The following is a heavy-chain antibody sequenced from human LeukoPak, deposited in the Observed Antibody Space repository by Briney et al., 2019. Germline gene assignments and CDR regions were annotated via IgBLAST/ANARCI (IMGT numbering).Heavy chain of an antibody. J-gene: IGHJ5*02. CDR1: GGSISSGGYY. CDR2: IYYSGST. CDR3: ARGGITIRGMYNWFDP. Sequence: PSETLSLTCTVSGGSISSGGYYWRWIRQHPGKGLEWIGYIYYSGSTYYNPSLKSRVTISVDTSKNQFSLKLSSVTAADTAVYYCARGGITIRGMYNWFDPWGQGTLVTVSS. V-gene: IGHV4-31*03. D-gene: IGHD3-9*01.